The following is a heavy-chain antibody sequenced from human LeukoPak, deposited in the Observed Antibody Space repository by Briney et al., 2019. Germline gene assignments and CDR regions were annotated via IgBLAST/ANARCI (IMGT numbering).Heavy chain of an antibody. CDR1: GGSISSGSYY. J-gene: IGHJ1*01. D-gene: IGHD3-3*01. CDR2: IYTSGST. Sequence: PSETLSLTCTVSGGSISSGSYYWSWIRQPAGKGLEWIGRIYTSGSTNYNPSLKSRVTISVDTSKNQFSLKLSSVSAADTAVYYCARGGTIFGVVTEYIQHCGQGTLVTVSS. V-gene: IGHV4-61*02. CDR3: ARGGTIFGVVTEYIQH.